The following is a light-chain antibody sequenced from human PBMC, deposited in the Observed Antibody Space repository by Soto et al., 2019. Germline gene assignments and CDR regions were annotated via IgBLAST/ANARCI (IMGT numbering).Light chain of an antibody. J-gene: IGKJ1*01. V-gene: IGKV3-20*01. CDR2: GAS. Sequence: EIVLTQSPGTLSLSPGERATLSCRASQSVSSSYLAWYQQKPGQAPRLLIYGASSRATGIPDRFSGSGSGTDFTLTISRLEPEDFAVYYCQQYGSSPVKFGQGTKVDI. CDR3: QQYGSSPVK. CDR1: QSVSSSY.